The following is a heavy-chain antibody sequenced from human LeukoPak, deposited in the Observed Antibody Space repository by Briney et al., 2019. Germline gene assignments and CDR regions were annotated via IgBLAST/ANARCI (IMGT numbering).Heavy chain of an antibody. CDR2: IKQDGSQK. J-gene: IGHJ4*02. CDR1: GFTLSTSW. V-gene: IGHV3-7*01. CDR3: ARDLVAAAGTGFDY. Sequence: GGSLRLSCTASGFTLSTSWMSWVRQAPGRGLEWVASIKQDGSQKYYVDSVKGRFTISRDNSKNTLYLQMGSLRAEDMAVYYCARDLVAAAGTGFDYWGQGTLVTVSS. D-gene: IGHD6-13*01.